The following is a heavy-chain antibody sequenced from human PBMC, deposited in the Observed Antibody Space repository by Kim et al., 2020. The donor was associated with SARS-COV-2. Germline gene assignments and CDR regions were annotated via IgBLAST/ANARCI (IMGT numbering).Heavy chain of an antibody. CDR3: ARLGFGGAIVIPSEVGEFDY. CDR2: IYYSGST. D-gene: IGHD3-16*02. J-gene: IGHJ4*02. CDR1: GGSISSYY. V-gene: IGHV4-59*08. Sequence: SETLSLTCTVSGGSISSYYWSWIRQPPGKGLEWIGYIYYSGSTNYNPSLKSRVTISVDTSKNQFSLKLSSVTAADTAVYYCARLGFGGAIVIPSEVGEFDYWGQGTLVTVSS.